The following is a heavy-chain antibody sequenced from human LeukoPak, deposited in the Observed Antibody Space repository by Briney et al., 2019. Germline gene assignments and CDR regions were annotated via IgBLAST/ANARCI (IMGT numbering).Heavy chain of an antibody. J-gene: IGHJ4*02. Sequence: SETLSLTCTVSGGSISNNNYYWAWIRQPPGKGLECIGSIYYSGSPYYHPSLKSRVTISVDTSKNQFSLRLSSVTAADTAVYYCATWRTAKTGFDYWGQGTLVTVSS. CDR3: ATWRTAKTGFDY. V-gene: IGHV4-39*01. CDR2: IYYSGSP. D-gene: IGHD1-1*01. CDR1: GGSISNNNYY.